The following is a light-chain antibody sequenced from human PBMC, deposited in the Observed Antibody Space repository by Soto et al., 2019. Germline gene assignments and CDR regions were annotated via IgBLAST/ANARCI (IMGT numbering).Light chain of an antibody. CDR1: QSIRSD. CDR3: QQYNNWPPFT. V-gene: IGKV3-15*01. Sequence: EIVMTQSPATLSVSPGERATLSCRASQSIRSDLAWYQQRPGQAPRLLIYDASTGAAGIPARFIGSGSGTEFTLTISSLQSEDFAVYHCQQYNNWPPFTFGPGTKVDIK. J-gene: IGKJ3*01. CDR2: DAS.